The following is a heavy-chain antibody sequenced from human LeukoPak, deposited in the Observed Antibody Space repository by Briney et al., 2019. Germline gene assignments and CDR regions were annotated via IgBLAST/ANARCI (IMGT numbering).Heavy chain of an antibody. CDR3: ARGAMVIWSANYYGMDV. J-gene: IGHJ6*02. Sequence: ASVKVSCKASGYTFTSYGISWVRQAPGQGLEWMGWISAYNGNTNYAQKLQGRVTMTTDTSTSTAYMELRSLRSDDMAVYYCARGAMVIWSANYYGMDVWGQGTTVTVSS. CDR2: ISAYNGNT. D-gene: IGHD3-22*01. V-gene: IGHV1-18*03. CDR1: GYTFTSYG.